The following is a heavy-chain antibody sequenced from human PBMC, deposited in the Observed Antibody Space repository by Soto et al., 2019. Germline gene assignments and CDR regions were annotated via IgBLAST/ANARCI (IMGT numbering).Heavy chain of an antibody. Sequence: SETLSLTFTVSGDSFSSYYWSWIRQPPGKGLEWIGYIYYSGSTNSNPSLKSRVTISVDTSKNQFSLKLSSVTAADTAVYYCARGRNWNDVLDYWGQGTLVTVSS. V-gene: IGHV4-59*01. CDR1: GDSFSSYY. J-gene: IGHJ4*02. CDR3: ARGRNWNDVLDY. CDR2: IYYSGST. D-gene: IGHD1-1*01.